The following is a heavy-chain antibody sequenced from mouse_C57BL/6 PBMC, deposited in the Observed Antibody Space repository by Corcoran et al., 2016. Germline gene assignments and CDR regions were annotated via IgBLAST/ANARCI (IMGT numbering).Heavy chain of an antibody. CDR3: ARGLYYYGSSPYFDY. V-gene: IGHV1-26*01. CDR1: GYTFTDYY. CDR2: INPNNGGT. Sequence: EVQLQQSGPELVKPGASVKISCKASGYTFTDYYMNWVKQSHGKSLEWIGDINPNNGGTSYNQKFKGKATLTVDKSSSTAYMELRSLTSEDSAVYYCARGLYYYGSSPYFDYWGQGTTLTVSS. J-gene: IGHJ2*01. D-gene: IGHD1-1*01.